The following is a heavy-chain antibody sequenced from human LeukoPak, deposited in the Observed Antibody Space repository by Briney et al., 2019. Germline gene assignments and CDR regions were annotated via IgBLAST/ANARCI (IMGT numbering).Heavy chain of an antibody. CDR3: ARERGVSNWFDP. D-gene: IGHD5/OR15-5a*01. J-gene: IGHJ5*02. CDR1: GFTVSSYA. Sequence: GGSLRLSCAASGFTVSSYAMSWVRQAPGKGLAWVAVIWYDGSNKYYADSVKGRFTISRDNSKNTLYLQMNSLRAEDTAVYYCARERGVSNWFDPWGQGTLVTVSS. CDR2: IWYDGSNK. V-gene: IGHV3-33*08.